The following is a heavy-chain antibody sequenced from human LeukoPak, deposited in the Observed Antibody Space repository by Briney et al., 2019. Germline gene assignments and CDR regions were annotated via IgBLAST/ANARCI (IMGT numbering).Heavy chain of an antibody. CDR1: GGSISSYY. D-gene: IGHD5-18*01. Sequence: PSETLSLTCTVSGGSISSYYWSWIRQPPGKGLEWIGYIYYSGSTNYNPSLKSRVTISVDTSKNQFSLKLSSVTAADTAVYYCARTNGNVDTATDWFDPWGQGTPVTVSS. CDR3: ARTNGNVDTATDWFDP. V-gene: IGHV4-59*01. J-gene: IGHJ5*02. CDR2: IYYSGST.